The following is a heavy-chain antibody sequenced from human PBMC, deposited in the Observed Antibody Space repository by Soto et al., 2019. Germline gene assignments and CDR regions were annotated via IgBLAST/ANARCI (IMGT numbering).Heavy chain of an antibody. CDR2: IYYSGST. CDR1: GGSISSGGYY. Sequence: QVQLQESGPGLVKPSQTLSLTCTVSGGSISSGGYYWSWIRQHPGKGLEWIGYIYYSGSTYYNPSLKSRVTILVDTSKNQFSLKLSSVTAADTAVYYCASLVRRFTGYYYYGMDVWGQGTTVTVSS. CDR3: ASLVRRFTGYYYYGMDV. D-gene: IGHD3-10*01. V-gene: IGHV4-31*03. J-gene: IGHJ6*02.